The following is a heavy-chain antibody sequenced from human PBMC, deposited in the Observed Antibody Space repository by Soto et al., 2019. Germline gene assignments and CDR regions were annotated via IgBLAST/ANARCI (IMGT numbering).Heavy chain of an antibody. CDR3: AKRPTDFWGGYWSSDY. CDR2: ISGGGDAS. V-gene: IGHV3-23*01. Sequence: LRLSCTASGFTFSSYAMDWVRQAPGKGLEWLSAISGGGDASHYADSVKGRFTISRDNSKNTLFLQMSSLRAEDTAVYYCAKRPTDFWGGYWSSDYCRHVPLVTVPS. D-gene: IGHD3-3*01. CDR1: GFTFSSYA. J-gene: IGHJ4*01.